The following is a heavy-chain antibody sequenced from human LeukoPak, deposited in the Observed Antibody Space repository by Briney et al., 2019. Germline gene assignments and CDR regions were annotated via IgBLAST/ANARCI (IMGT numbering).Heavy chain of an antibody. D-gene: IGHD1-26*01. CDR3: ARHRGGRFSESYCDY. CDR2: IYSSGST. J-gene: IGHJ4*02. V-gene: IGHV4-59*08. CDR1: GGSISGYY. Sequence: SGTLSLTCTVSGGSISGYYWSWIRQPPGKGLEWIGYIYSSGSTNYNPSLKSRVTISVDTSKNQFSLNLNSVTAADTAVYYCARHRGGRFSESYCDYWGQGTLVTVSS.